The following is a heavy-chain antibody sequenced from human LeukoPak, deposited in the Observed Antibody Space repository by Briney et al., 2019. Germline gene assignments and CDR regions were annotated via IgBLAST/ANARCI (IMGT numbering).Heavy chain of an antibody. D-gene: IGHD6-19*01. CDR3: ATGSGWFHY. CDR2: INHSGST. CDR1: GGSFSGHY. Sequence: SETLSLTCAVYGGSFSGHYWSWIRQPPGKGLEWIGEINHSGSTNYNPSLKSRVTISVDTSKNQFSLKLSSVTAADTAVYYCATGSGWFHYWGQGTLVTVSS. V-gene: IGHV4-34*01. J-gene: IGHJ4*02.